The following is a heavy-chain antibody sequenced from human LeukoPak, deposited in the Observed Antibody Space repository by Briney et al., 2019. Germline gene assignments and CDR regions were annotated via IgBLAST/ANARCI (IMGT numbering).Heavy chain of an antibody. J-gene: IGHJ4*02. CDR1: GFTFSNFA. CDR2: IVGSSTY. Sequence: PGGSQRLSCAASGFTFSNFAMTWVRQAPGKGLEWVSSIVGSSTYYADSLKGRFTISRDNAKNSLYLQMNSLRAEDTAVYYCARIGAGSSRDYWGQGTLVTVSS. V-gene: IGHV3-21*01. CDR3: ARIGAGSSRDY. D-gene: IGHD6-13*01.